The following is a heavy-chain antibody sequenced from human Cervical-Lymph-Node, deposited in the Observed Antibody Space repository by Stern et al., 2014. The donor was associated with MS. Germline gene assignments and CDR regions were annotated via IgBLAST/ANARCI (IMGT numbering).Heavy chain of an antibody. CDR3: ASQI. J-gene: IGHJ3*02. CDR2: VSSDGANT. V-gene: IGHV3-30*01. CDR1: GFIFSNYA. Sequence: VQLVESGGGVVQPGRSLRLSCAASGFIFSNYAMHWVRQPPGEGLEWVAVVSSDGANTYFADSVKGRFTISRDNSKNTQYLQMNSLKIEDTAIYYCASQIWGQGTMVTVSS.